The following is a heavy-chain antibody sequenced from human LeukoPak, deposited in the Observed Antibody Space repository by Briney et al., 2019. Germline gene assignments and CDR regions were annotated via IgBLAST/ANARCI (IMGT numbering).Heavy chain of an antibody. V-gene: IGHV3-30*15. Sequence: PGGSLRLSCAASGFTFSSYAIHWVRQAPGKGLEWVAVISYDGSNKYYADSVKGRFTISRDNSKNTLYLQMSSLRAEDTAVYYCARDASFDIWGQGTMVTVPS. J-gene: IGHJ3*02. CDR3: ARDASFDI. CDR2: ISYDGSNK. CDR1: GFTFSSYA.